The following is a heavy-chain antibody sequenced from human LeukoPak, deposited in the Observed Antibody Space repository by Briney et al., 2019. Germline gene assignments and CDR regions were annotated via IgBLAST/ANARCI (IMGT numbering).Heavy chain of an antibody. V-gene: IGHV3-23*01. CDR3: ANGGYCTNGVCSAFDY. J-gene: IGHJ4*02. Sequence: GRSLRLSCAASGFTFSSYAMSWVRQAPGKGLEWVSAISGSGGSTYYADSVKGRFTISRDNSKNTLYLQMNSLRAEVTAVYYCANGGYCTNGVCSAFDYWGQGTLVTVSS. CDR1: GFTFSSYA. D-gene: IGHD2-8*01. CDR2: ISGSGGST.